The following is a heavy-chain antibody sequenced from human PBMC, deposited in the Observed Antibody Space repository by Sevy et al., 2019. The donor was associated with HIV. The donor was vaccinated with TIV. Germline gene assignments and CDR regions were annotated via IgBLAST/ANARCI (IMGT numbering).Heavy chain of an antibody. CDR2: ISASGGGT. CDR1: GFTFSRCA. V-gene: IGHV3-23*01. J-gene: IGHJ4*02. CDR3: AKGDSRGWHGHFDY. D-gene: IGHD6-19*01. Sequence: GGSLRLSCAASGFTFSRCAMNWVRQAPGKGLEWVSVISASGGGTNYADSVKGRFTISRDNSKNTLYLQMNSLSAEDTAVYYCAKGDSRGWHGHFDYWGQGTLVTVSS.